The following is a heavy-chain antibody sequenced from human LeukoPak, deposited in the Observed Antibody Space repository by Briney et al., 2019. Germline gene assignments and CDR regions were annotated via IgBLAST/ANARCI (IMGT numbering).Heavy chain of an antibody. V-gene: IGHV3-21*01. CDR2: ISSSSTYI. J-gene: IGHJ5*02. D-gene: IGHD3/OR15-3a*01. CDR1: GFIFSSYS. Sequence: PGGSLRLSCAASGFIFSSYSMNWVRQAPGKGLEWVSSISSSSTYIHYADSVKGRFTISRDNAKNSLYLQMNSLRAEDTAVYYCARSIILFGVDLTWFDPWGQGTLVTVSS. CDR3: ARSIILFGVDLTWFDP.